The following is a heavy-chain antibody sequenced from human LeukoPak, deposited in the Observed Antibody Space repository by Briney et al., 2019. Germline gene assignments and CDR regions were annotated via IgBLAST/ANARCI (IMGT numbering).Heavy chain of an antibody. CDR3: ARDISDDY. CDR1: GFTFSSYT. V-gene: IGHV3-21*01. Sequence: GGSLRLSCAASGFTFSSYTMNWVRQAPGRGLEWVSCISSSTYMLYADSAKGRFTISRDNAKNSLYLQMNSLRAEDTAVYYCARDISDDYWGQGTLVTVSS. CDR2: ISSSTYM. J-gene: IGHJ4*02. D-gene: IGHD1-26*01.